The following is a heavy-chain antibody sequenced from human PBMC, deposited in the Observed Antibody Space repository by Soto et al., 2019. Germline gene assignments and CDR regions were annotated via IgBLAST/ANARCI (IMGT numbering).Heavy chain of an antibody. Sequence: GGSLRLSCAASGSTFDNYEMNWVRQAPGKGLEWVSYISSVGSTIYYADSVKGRFTISRDNAKNSLFLQMNSLRAEDTAVYYCAKEATNINNFHYWGQGTLVTVSS. CDR1: GSTFDNYE. CDR2: ISSVGSTI. J-gene: IGHJ4*02. D-gene: IGHD5-12*01. CDR3: AKEATNINNFHY. V-gene: IGHV3-48*03.